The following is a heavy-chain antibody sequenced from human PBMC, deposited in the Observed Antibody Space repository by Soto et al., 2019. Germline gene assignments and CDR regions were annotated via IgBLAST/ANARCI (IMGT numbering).Heavy chain of an antibody. Sequence: GGSLRLSCAASGFTFSSYGMHWVRQAPGKGLEWVAVIWYDGSNKYYADSVKGRFTISRDNSKNTLYLQMNSLRAEDTAVYYCARDQDYDILTGYGWFDPWGQGTLVTISS. CDR1: GFTFSSYG. CDR3: ARDQDYDILTGYGWFDP. CDR2: IWYDGSNK. D-gene: IGHD3-9*01. J-gene: IGHJ5*02. V-gene: IGHV3-33*01.